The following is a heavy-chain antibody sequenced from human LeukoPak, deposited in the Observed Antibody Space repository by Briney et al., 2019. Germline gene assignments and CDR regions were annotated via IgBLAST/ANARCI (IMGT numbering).Heavy chain of an antibody. J-gene: IGHJ3*02. V-gene: IGHV3-30-3*01. CDR2: ISYDGSNK. Sequence: GGSLRLSCAASGFTFDDYAMHWVRQAPGKGLEWVAVISYDGSNKYYADSVKGRFTISRDNSKNTLYLQMNSLRAEDTAVYYCARGYSYGDYFEDAFDIWGQGTMVTVSS. CDR1: GFTFDDYA. CDR3: ARGYSYGDYFEDAFDI. D-gene: IGHD4-17*01.